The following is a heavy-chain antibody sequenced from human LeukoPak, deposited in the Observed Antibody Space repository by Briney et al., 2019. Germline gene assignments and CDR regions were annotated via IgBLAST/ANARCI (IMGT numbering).Heavy chain of an antibody. D-gene: IGHD6-19*01. CDR1: GFTFSSYG. CDR3: AKDTDSSGSTGRLDY. Sequence: GGSLRLSCAASGFTFSSYGMHWVRQAPGKGLEWVAVISYDGSNKYCADSVKGRFTISRDNSKNTLYLQLNSLRPDDTAVYYCAKDTDSSGSTGRLDYWGQGTLVTVSS. V-gene: IGHV3-30*18. CDR2: ISYDGSNK. J-gene: IGHJ4*02.